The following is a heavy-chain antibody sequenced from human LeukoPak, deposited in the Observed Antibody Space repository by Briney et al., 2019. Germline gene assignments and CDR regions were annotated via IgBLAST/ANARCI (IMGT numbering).Heavy chain of an antibody. Sequence: GGSLRLSCATSGFTYSSCVMAWVRQAPGKGLEWVSSISGSGASTYYADSVKGRFTTSRDNSMNTLYLQMNSLRADDTAVYYCVKRQCSSTHCYGFDYWGQGTLVTVSS. CDR2: ISGSGAST. D-gene: IGHD2-2*01. CDR3: VKRQCSSTHCYGFDY. J-gene: IGHJ4*02. CDR1: GFTYSSCV. V-gene: IGHV3-23*01.